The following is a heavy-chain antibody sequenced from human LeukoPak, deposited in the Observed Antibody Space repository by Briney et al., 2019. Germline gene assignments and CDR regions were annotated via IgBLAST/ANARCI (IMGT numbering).Heavy chain of an antibody. CDR3: AGVTGYRIEDYFDY. CDR1: GFTLSSYS. Sequence: GGSLRLSCAASGFTLSSYSMSWVRQAPGAGLEWVSAISGSGGSTYYADSVKGRFTISRDNSKNTLYLQMNSLRAEDTAVYYCAGVTGYRIEDYFDYWGQGTLVTVSS. V-gene: IGHV3-23*01. J-gene: IGHJ4*02. CDR2: ISGSGGST. D-gene: IGHD6-13*01.